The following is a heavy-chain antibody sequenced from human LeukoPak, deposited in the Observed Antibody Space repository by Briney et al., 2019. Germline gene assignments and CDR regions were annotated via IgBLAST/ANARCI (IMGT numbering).Heavy chain of an antibody. CDR3: ASPSSGQSFDI. Sequence: GGSLRLSRAASGFTVSSNYMSWVRQAPGKGLEWVSVIYSGGATYYADSVKGRFTISRDKSKNTMYLQMNSLRAEDTAVYYCASPSSGQSFDIWGQGTMVTVSS. CDR1: GFTVSSNY. D-gene: IGHD3-22*01. J-gene: IGHJ3*02. CDR2: IYSGGAT. V-gene: IGHV3-53*01.